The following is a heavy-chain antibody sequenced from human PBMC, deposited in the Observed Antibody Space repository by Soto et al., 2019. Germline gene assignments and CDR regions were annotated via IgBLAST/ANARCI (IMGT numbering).Heavy chain of an antibody. V-gene: IGHV3-30*18. Sequence: WGSLRLSCSASGFSLRSYGLHWVRQAPGKGLEWVAAVSYYVSNEYYADSVKGRFIISRDTSKNTLYLQVNSLRPEDTAVYYCAKIKSDWYGGACECWGNGNMVIVSS. CDR1: GFSLRSYG. D-gene: IGHD2-21*02. CDR2: VSYYVSNE. CDR3: AKIKSDWYGGACEC. J-gene: IGHJ4*01.